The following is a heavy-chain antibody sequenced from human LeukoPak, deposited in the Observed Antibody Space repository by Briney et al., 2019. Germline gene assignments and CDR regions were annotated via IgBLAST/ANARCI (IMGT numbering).Heavy chain of an antibody. J-gene: IGHJ4*02. Sequence: AGRSLRLSCAASALTFNTYAMHWVRQAPGKGLEWVANIKQDGSEKYYVDSVKGRFTISRDNSKNTLYLQMNSLRAEDTAVYYCAKDCGGDCYGPDYWGQGTLVTVSS. CDR1: ALTFNTYA. V-gene: IGHV3-7*04. D-gene: IGHD2-21*02. CDR2: IKQDGSEK. CDR3: AKDCGGDCYGPDY.